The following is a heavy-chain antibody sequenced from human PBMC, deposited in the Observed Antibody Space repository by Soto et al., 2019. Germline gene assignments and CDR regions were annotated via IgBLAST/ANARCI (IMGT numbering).Heavy chain of an antibody. CDR2: ISYDGGDN. CDR1: GFTFSDYP. D-gene: IGHD3-10*01. V-gene: IGHV3-30-3*01. CDR3: ARDVSFVEDPLYYFDY. Sequence: QVQLVESGGGVVHPGRSLRLSCAASGFTFSDYPMHWVRQAPGKGLQWVAVISYDGGDNYYADSVKGRFTISRDNSKSTLYLQMNSLRAEDTAVYYCARDVSFVEDPLYYFDYWGQGTLVTDSS. J-gene: IGHJ4*02.